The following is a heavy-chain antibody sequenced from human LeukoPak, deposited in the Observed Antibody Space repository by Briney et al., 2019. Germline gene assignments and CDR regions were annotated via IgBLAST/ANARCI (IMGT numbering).Heavy chain of an antibody. V-gene: IGHV4-34*01. Sequence: GSLRLSCAASGFTFSSYAMSWIRQPPGKGLEWIGEINHSGSTNYNPSLKSRVTISVDTSKNQFSLKLSSVTAADTAVYYCARGRLQLWLNRVVKNWFDPWGQGTLVTVSS. CDR3: ARGRLQLWLNRVVKNWFDP. D-gene: IGHD5-18*01. J-gene: IGHJ5*02. CDR1: GFTFSSYA. CDR2: INHSGST.